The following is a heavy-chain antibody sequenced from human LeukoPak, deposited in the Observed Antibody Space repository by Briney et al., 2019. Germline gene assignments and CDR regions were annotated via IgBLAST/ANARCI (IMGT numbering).Heavy chain of an antibody. Sequence: GGSLRLSCAASGFTFSSYGMHWVRQAPGKGLEWVAVISYDGSNKYYADSVKGRFTISRDNSKNTLYLQMNSLRAEDTAVYYCAKSPSHLRLGELSILYYFDYWGQGTLVTVSS. J-gene: IGHJ4*02. CDR2: ISYDGSNK. D-gene: IGHD3-16*02. CDR1: GFTFSSYG. CDR3: AKSPSHLRLGELSILYYFDY. V-gene: IGHV3-30*18.